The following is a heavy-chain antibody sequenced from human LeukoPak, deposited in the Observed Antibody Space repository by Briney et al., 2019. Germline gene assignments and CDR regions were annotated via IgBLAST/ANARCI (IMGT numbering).Heavy chain of an antibody. Sequence: GGSLRLSCAASGLTFSSYGMSWVRQAPGRGLEWVSAISTTGGTTYYADSVRGRFTISRDNAKNSLYLQMSGLRAEDTAVYYCARDSDSSTWSNDAFDIWGQGTMVTVSS. V-gene: IGHV3-23*01. CDR2: ISTTGGTT. CDR1: GLTFSSYG. D-gene: IGHD6-13*01. J-gene: IGHJ3*02. CDR3: ARDSDSSTWSNDAFDI.